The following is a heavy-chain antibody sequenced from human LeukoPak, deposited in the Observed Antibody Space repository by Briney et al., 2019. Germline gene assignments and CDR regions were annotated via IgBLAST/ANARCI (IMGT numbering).Heavy chain of an antibody. V-gene: IGHV1-3*01. CDR2: INAGNGNT. CDR3: ARDRKQLVVGAFDI. J-gene: IGHJ3*02. Sequence: ASVKVSCKASGYTFTSYAMHWVRQAPGQRLEWMGWINAGNGNTKYSQKLQGRVTMTTDTSTSTAYMELRSLRSDDTAVYYCARDRKQLVVGAFDIWGQGTMVTVSS. D-gene: IGHD6-13*01. CDR1: GYTFTSYA.